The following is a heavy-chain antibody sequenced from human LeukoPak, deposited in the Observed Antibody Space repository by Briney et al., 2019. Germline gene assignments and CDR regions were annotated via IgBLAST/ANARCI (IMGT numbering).Heavy chain of an antibody. D-gene: IGHD2-21*02. CDR3: ATGRYGDPNWFDP. CDR1: GFTFSGYS. Sequence: GGSLRLSCAASGFTFSGYSMSWVRQAPGKGLEWVSYISLSGSTIYYADSVKGRFTISRDNAKNSLYLQMNSLRAEDTAMYYCATGRYGDPNWFDPWGRGTLVTVSS. V-gene: IGHV3-48*01. J-gene: IGHJ5*02. CDR2: ISLSGSTI.